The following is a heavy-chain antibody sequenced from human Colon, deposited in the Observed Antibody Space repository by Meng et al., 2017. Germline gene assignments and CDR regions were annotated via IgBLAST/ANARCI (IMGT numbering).Heavy chain of an antibody. Sequence: GPGSVQTPQALLLTGTVPAGSISSGDYYWGGIRQPPGKGLEGIGNIYYSGSTYSNASLKSRVTISIDRSKNQFSLKLSSVTAADTAVYYCARGASDYDFDYWGQGTLVTVSS. CDR3: ARGASDYDFDY. V-gene: IGHV4-30-4*01. CDR1: AGSISSGDYY. J-gene: IGHJ4*02. CDR2: IYYSGST. D-gene: IGHD3-22*01.